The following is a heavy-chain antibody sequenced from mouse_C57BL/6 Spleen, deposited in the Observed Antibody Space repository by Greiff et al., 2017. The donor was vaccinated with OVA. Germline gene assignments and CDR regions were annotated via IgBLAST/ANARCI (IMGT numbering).Heavy chain of an antibody. CDR2: ISRGSSTI. D-gene: IGHD1-1*01. V-gene: IGHV5-17*01. CDR3: ARDYCGSSSWFAY. Sequence: EVMLVESGGGLVKPGGSLKLSCAASGFTFSDYGMHWVRQAPEKGLEWVAYISRGSSTIYYADTVKGRFTISRDNAYNTPFLQMTRLRSEDTAMYYCARDYCGSSSWFAYWGQGTLVTVSA. CDR1: GFTFSDYG. J-gene: IGHJ3*01.